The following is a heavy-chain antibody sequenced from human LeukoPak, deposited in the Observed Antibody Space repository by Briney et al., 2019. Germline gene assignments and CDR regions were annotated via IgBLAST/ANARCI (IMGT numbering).Heavy chain of an antibody. CDR1: GFTFSNYA. J-gene: IGHJ4*02. CDR3: ARDPYYYSSGTELNYFDY. D-gene: IGHD3-10*01. Sequence: GGSLRLSCAASGFTFSNYAMSWVRQAPGKGLEWVAAVSGSGRDTYYAVSFKGRFTISRDNSKNTLYLQMNSLGAEDTAVYYCARDPYYYSSGTELNYFDYWGQGTLVTVSS. V-gene: IGHV3-23*01. CDR2: VSGSGRDT.